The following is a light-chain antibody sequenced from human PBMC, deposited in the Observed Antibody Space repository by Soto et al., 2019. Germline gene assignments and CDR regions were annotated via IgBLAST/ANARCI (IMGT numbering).Light chain of an antibody. Sequence: DIQMTQSPSSVSASVGDRVTITCRASQDITTWLTWYQQKPGEAPKFLIYAASSLQSGVPSRFSGSGSGTDFTLTISSLQPEDFATYYCQQSNSFPWTFGQGTKLDIK. CDR3: QQSNSFPWT. J-gene: IGKJ2*02. CDR2: AAS. V-gene: IGKV1-12*01. CDR1: QDITTW.